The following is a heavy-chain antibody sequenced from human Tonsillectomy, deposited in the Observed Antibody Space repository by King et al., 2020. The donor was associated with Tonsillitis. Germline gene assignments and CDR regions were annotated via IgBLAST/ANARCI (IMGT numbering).Heavy chain of an antibody. CDR3: ARSRYYDYVWGSYRQTDFDY. CDR2: IIPIFGTA. V-gene: IGHV1-69*01. CDR1: GGTFSSYA. Sequence: VQLVQSGAEVKKPGSSVKVSCKASGGTFSSYAISWVRQAPGQGLEWMGGIIPIFGTANYAQKFQGRVTITADESTSTAYMELSSLRSEDTAVYYCARSRYYDYVWGSYRQTDFDYWGQGPLVTVSS. D-gene: IGHD3-16*02. J-gene: IGHJ4*02.